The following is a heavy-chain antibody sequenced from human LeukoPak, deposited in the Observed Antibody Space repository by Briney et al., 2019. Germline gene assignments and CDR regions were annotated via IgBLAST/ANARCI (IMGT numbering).Heavy chain of an antibody. CDR2: ISGSGGST. J-gene: IGHJ4*02. Sequence: GGSLRLSCAASGFTFSSYGMSWVRQAPGKGLEWVSAISGSGGSTYYADSVKGRFTISRDNSKNTLYLQMNSLRAEDTAVYYCAKRPRGATGTDFDYWGQGTLVTVSS. V-gene: IGHV3-23*01. CDR1: GFTFSSYG. D-gene: IGHD1-26*01. CDR3: AKRPRGATGTDFDY.